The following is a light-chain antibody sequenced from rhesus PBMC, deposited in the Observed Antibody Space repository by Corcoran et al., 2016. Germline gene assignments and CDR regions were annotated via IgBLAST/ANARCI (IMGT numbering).Light chain of an antibody. Sequence: DIQMTQSPSSLSASVGDRVTITCRARENVNNYLNWYQTQPRKAPNLLIYKASTLQSGVPSRFSGSGSGTDYTFSISSLQPEDVATYDSQHGYGTPRTFGQGTKVEIK. J-gene: IGKJ1*01. CDR1: ENVNNY. CDR3: QHGYGTPRT. CDR2: KAS. V-gene: IGKV1-74*01.